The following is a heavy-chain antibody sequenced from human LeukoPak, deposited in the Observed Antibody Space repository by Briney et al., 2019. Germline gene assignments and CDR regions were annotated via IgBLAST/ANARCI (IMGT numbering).Heavy chain of an antibody. CDR3: AKGQTGTTAFDY. V-gene: IGHV3-7*03. Sequence: GGSLRLSCAASGFTFSRYWMSWVRQAPGKGLEWVANIKQDGSEKYYVDSVKGRFTISRDNAKNSLYLQMNSLRAEDTALYYCAKGQTGTTAFDYWGQGTLVTVSS. CDR1: GFTFSRYW. D-gene: IGHD1-1*01. J-gene: IGHJ4*02. CDR2: IKQDGSEK.